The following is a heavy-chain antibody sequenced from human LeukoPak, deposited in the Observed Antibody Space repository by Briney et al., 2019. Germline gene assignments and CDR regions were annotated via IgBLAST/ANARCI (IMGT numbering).Heavy chain of an antibody. J-gene: IGHJ4*02. CDR2: ISGTGGST. CDR1: GFMFDNYA. Sequence: GGSLRLSCVASGFMFDNYAMNWVRQAPGKGLEWVSAISGTGGSTFYADSVKGRFIISRGNSKNTLFLQMNSLRAEDTAVYYCAKDRVVAATYYFDYWGQGTLVTVSS. V-gene: IGHV3-23*01. D-gene: IGHD2-15*01. CDR3: AKDRVVAATYYFDY.